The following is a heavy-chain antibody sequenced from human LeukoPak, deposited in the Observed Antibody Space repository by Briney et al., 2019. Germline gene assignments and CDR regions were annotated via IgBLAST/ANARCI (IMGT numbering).Heavy chain of an antibody. J-gene: IGHJ4*02. D-gene: IGHD6-13*01. Sequence: SETLSLTCTVSGGSISSYYWSWIRQPPGKGLEWIGYIYYSGSTNYNPSLKSRVTISVDTSKNQFSLKLSSVTAADTAVYYCARSAAAAGTPLGYWGQGTLVTVSS. CDR2: IYYSGST. V-gene: IGHV4-59*01. CDR1: GGSISSYY. CDR3: ARSAAAAGTPLGY.